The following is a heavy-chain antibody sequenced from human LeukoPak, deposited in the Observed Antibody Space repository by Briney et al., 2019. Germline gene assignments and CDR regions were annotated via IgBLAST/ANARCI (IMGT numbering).Heavy chain of an antibody. J-gene: IGHJ5*02. CDR2: ISSSGSTI. CDR1: GFTVSSNY. CDR3: ARVNYYDWFDP. D-gene: IGHD3-10*01. V-gene: IGHV3-11*04. Sequence: PGGSLRLSCAASGFTVSSNYMSWVRQAPGKGLEWVSYISSSGSTIYYADSVKGRFTISRDNAKNSLYLQMNSLRAEDTAVYYCARVNYYDWFDPWGQGTLVTVSS.